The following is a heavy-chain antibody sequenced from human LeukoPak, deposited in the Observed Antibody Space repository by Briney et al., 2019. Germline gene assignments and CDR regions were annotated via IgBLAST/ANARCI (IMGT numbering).Heavy chain of an antibody. CDR1: GFTFSSYA. CDR3: AKDPNPTLLWFGELADY. V-gene: IGHV3-23*01. CDR2: ISGSGGST. J-gene: IGHJ4*02. D-gene: IGHD3-10*01. Sequence: GGSLRLSCAASGFTFSSYAMSWVRQAPGKGLEWVSAISGSGGSTYYADSVKGRFTISRDNSKNTLYLQMNSLRAEDTAVYYCAKDPNPTLLWFGELADYWGQGTLVTVSS.